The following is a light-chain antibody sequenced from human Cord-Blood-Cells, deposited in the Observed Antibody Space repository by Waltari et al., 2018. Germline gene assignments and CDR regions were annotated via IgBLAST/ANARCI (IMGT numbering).Light chain of an antibody. CDR2: EVS. J-gene: IGLJ1*01. Sequence: QSALTQPASVSGSPGQSITISCTGTSSDVGGHNSVPWYQQHPGKAPKLMIYEVSNRPSGVSNRFSGSKSGNTASLTISGLQAEDEADYYCSSYTSSSTYVFGTGTKVTVL. CDR1: SSDVGGHNS. CDR3: SSYTSSSTYV. V-gene: IGLV2-14*01.